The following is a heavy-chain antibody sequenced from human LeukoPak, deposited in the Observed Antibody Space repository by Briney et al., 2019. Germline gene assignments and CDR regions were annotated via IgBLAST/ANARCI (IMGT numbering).Heavy chain of an antibody. J-gene: IGHJ4*02. Sequence: GGSLSLSCGASGVTLSSSGMHWVRQAPGKGLELGSYIWYDGSNKYYADSVKGRFTISRDNSKNTLYLQMDSLRAEDTALYFCARTDTLDRGPIIDPLDYWGQGTLVTVSS. CDR3: ARTDTLDRGPIIDPLDY. CDR2: IWYDGSNK. D-gene: IGHD3-10*01. CDR1: GVTLSSSG. V-gene: IGHV3-33*01.